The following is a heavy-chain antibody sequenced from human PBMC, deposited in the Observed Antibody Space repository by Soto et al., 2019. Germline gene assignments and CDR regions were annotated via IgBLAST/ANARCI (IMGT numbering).Heavy chain of an antibody. J-gene: IGHJ6*03. D-gene: IGHD2-15*01. CDR2: LNGDGSIT. Sequence: GGSLRLSCSASGFTFSSYWMHWVRQVPGKGLVWVSRLNGDGSITTYGDSVKGRFTISTDNAKNTLYLQMNSLRADDPAVYYCARSGYCSGSGCYSDYHYMDVWGKGTTVTVSS. CDR3: ARSGYCSGSGCYSDYHYMDV. V-gene: IGHV3-74*01. CDR1: GFTFSSYW.